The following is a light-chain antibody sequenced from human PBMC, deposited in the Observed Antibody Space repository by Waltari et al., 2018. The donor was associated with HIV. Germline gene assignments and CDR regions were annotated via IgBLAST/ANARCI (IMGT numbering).Light chain of an antibody. CDR1: RSVLFSSNNKNY. Sequence: DIVMTQSPDSLAVSLGERATINCKSSRSVLFSSNNKNYLAWYQQKPGQPPKLLFYWASTRESGVPDRFSGSGSGTDFTLTISSLQAEDGAVYYCQQYYSSPLTFGGGTKVEIK. V-gene: IGKV4-1*01. J-gene: IGKJ4*01. CDR2: WAS. CDR3: QQYYSSPLT.